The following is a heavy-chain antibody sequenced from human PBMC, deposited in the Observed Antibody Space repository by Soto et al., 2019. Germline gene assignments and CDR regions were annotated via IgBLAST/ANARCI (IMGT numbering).Heavy chain of an antibody. CDR2: ISPMFGAA. Sequence: QVQLVQSGAEMKKPGSSVKVSCQSSGGTFNTYAMNWVRQAPGQGPEWMGDISPMFGAANYAPKFQGRVTITADESTRTSYMPLSTLTSEDTALYFCAREVQVHTPAFVYWGQGTLVTVSS. V-gene: IGHV1-69*19. CDR1: GGTFNTYA. D-gene: IGHD3-10*01. CDR3: AREVQVHTPAFVY. J-gene: IGHJ4*02.